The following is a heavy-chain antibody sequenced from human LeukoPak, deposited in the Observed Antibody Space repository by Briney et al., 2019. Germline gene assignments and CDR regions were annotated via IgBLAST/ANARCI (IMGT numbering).Heavy chain of an antibody. CDR3: ARELETYSGSYFLGY. CDR2: ISYDGSNK. V-gene: IGHV3-30-3*01. J-gene: IGHJ4*02. CDR1: GFTFSSYA. D-gene: IGHD1-26*01. Sequence: GGSLRLSCAASGFTFSSYAMHWVRQAPGKGLEWVAVISYDGSNKYYADSVKGRFTISRDNSKNTLYLQMYSLRAEDTAVYYCARELETYSGSYFLGYWGQGTLVTVSS.